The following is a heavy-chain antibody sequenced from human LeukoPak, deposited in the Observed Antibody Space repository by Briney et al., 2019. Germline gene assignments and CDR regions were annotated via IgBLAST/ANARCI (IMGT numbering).Heavy chain of an antibody. CDR3: AKGPPRFGYYYYMDV. V-gene: IGHV3-23*01. J-gene: IGHJ6*03. D-gene: IGHD3-10*01. Sequence: GGSLRLSCAASGFTFSSYAMRWIRQAPGKGLEWVSAISGSGGSTYYADSVKGRFTISRDNSKNTLYLQMNSLRAEDTAVYYCAKGPPRFGYYYYMDVWGKGTTVTVSS. CDR1: GFTFSSYA. CDR2: ISGSGGST.